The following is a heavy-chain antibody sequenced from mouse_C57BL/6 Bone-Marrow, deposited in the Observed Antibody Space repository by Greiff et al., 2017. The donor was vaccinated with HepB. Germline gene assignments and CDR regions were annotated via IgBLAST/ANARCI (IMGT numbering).Heavy chain of an antibody. CDR2: ISSGSSTI. V-gene: IGHV5-17*01. Sequence: EVMLVESGGGLVKPGGSLKLSCAASGFTFSDYGMHWVRQAPEKGLEWVAYISSGSSTIYYADTVKGRFTISRDNAKNTLFLQMTCLRSEDTAMYYCARRHGSRYYFDYWGQGTTLTVSS. CDR1: GFTFSDYG. D-gene: IGHD1-1*01. J-gene: IGHJ2*01. CDR3: ARRHGSRYYFDY.